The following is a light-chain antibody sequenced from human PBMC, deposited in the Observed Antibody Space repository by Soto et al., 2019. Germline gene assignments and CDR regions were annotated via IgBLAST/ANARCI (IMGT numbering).Light chain of an antibody. CDR1: QSVSSN. Sequence: EIVMTQSPATLSVSPGERATLSCRASQSVSSNLAWYQQKPGQAPRLLIYGASTRATGIPARFSGSGSGTECTLTISSLQSEDFAVYYCQQYNNWPFPFGPGTKVDIK. J-gene: IGKJ3*01. CDR3: QQYNNWPFP. CDR2: GAS. V-gene: IGKV3-15*01.